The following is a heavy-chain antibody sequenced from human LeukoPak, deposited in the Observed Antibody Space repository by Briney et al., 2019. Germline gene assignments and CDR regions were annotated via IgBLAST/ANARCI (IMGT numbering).Heavy chain of an antibody. CDR2: ISGSGGST. Sequence: GGSLRLSCAASGFTFSSYAMSWVRQAPGKGLEWVSAISGSGGSTYYADSVKGRFTISRDNAKDSLYLQMNSLRAEDTAVYYCARVMSDYVWGNYPYDFALDSWGQGTLVTVSS. V-gene: IGHV3-23*01. CDR3: ARVMSDYVWGNYPYDFALDS. J-gene: IGHJ4*02. CDR1: GFTFSSYA. D-gene: IGHD3-16*01.